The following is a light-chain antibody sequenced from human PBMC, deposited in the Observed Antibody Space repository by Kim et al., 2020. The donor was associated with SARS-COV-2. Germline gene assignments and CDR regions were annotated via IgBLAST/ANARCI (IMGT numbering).Light chain of an antibody. CDR1: SLRTYY. J-gene: IGLJ3*02. V-gene: IGLV3-19*01. CDR2: AKN. Sequence: SSELTQDPAVSVALGQTVRITCQGDSLRTYYASWFQQKPGQAPVLVIYAKNNRPSGIPDRFSGSSSGNTASLTITGAQADDEADYYCNSRDSSGNHRWVF. CDR3: NSRDSSGNHRWV.